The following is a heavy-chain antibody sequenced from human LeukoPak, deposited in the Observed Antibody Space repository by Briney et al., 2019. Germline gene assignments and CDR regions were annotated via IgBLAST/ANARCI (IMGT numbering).Heavy chain of an antibody. CDR1: GFTFSSYS. CDR3: ASGGGYSGYDPFDY. CDR2: ISSSSSYI. D-gene: IGHD5-12*01. V-gene: IGHV3-21*01. Sequence: GGSLRLSCAASGFTFSSYSMTWVRQAPGKGLEWVSSISSSSSYIYYADSVKGRFTISRDNAKNSLYLQMNSLRAEDTAVYYCASGGGYSGYDPFDYWGQGTLVTVSS. J-gene: IGHJ4*02.